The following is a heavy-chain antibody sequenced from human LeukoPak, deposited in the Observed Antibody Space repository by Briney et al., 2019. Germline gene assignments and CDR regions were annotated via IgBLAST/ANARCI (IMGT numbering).Heavy chain of an antibody. V-gene: IGHV3-15*01. CDR2: IKSKTDGGTP. J-gene: IGHJ4*02. CDR1: GFTFSNAW. CDR3: TGVSRSSWYDY. D-gene: IGHD6-13*01. Sequence: PGGSLRLSCAASGFTFSNAWMSWVRQALGKGLEWVGRIKSKTDGGTPDYAAPVKGRFTISRDDSKNTLYLQMNSLKTEDTAVYYCTGVSRSSWYDYWGQGTLVTVSS.